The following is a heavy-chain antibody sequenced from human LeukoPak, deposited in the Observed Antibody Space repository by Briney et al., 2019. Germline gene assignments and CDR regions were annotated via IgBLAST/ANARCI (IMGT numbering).Heavy chain of an antibody. V-gene: IGHV4-59*01. CDR1: GGSISSYY. CDR2: IYYSGST. D-gene: IGHD6-13*01. CDR3: ARQPSSWFTSFDS. J-gene: IGHJ4*02. Sequence: TSETLSLTCTVSGGSISSYYWSWSRQPPGKGLEWRGYIYYSGSTTYNPSHKSRVTISLDTSKSQFSLKLSSVTAADSAVYYCARQPSSWFTSFDSWGQGTLVTVSS.